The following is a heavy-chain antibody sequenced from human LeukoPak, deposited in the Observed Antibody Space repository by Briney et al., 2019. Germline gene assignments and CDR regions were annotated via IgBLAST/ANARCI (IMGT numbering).Heavy chain of an antibody. CDR1: GFTFSSYA. CDR2: ISGSGGST. CDR3: ATNSIIDSGSLSDY. V-gene: IGHV3-23*01. J-gene: IGHJ4*02. Sequence: PGGSLRLSCAASGFTFSSYAMSWVRQAPGKGLEWVSAISGSGGSTYYADSVKGRFTISRDNSKNSLYLQMNSLRAEDTAVYYCATNSIIDSGSLSDYWGQGTLVTVSS. D-gene: IGHD3-10*01.